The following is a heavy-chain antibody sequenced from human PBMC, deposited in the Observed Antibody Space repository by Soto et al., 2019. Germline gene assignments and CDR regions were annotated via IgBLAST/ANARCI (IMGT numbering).Heavy chain of an antibody. CDR3: ARARVVVGYYEFDY. CDR2: MNPNSGNT. Sequence: QVQLVQSGAEVKKPGGSVKVSCKASGYTFTSYDINWVRQATGQGLEWMGWMNPNSGNTGYAQKFQGRVTMTRNTSISTAYMELSSLRSEDTAVYYCARARVVVGYYEFDYWGQGTLVTVSS. D-gene: IGHD3-22*01. J-gene: IGHJ4*02. CDR1: GYTFTSYD. V-gene: IGHV1-8*01.